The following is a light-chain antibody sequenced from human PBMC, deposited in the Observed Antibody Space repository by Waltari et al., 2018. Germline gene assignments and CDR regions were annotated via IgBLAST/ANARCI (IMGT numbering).Light chain of an antibody. CDR1: SSDVGRYNY. CDR2: DVS. Sequence: QSALTPPASVSGSPGQSIPIPCTGTSSDVGRYNYVSWYQQHPGKAPKLMIYDVSKRPSGVSNRFSGSKSGNTASLTISGLQAEDEADYYCSSYTSSSTLVFGGGTKLTVL. V-gene: IGLV2-14*01. CDR3: SSYTSSSTLV. J-gene: IGLJ2*01.